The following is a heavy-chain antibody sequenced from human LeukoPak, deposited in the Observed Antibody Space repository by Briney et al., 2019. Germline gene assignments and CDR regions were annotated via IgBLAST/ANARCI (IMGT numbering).Heavy chain of an antibody. D-gene: IGHD3-10*01. J-gene: IGHJ5*02. V-gene: IGHV4-39*01. CDR1: GGSISSSSYY. CDR3: ARHEDYGSGSVWFDP. CDR2: IYYSGST. Sequence: PETLSLTCTVSGGSISSSSYYWGWIRQPPGKGLEWIGSIYYSGSTYYNPSLKSRVTISVGTSKNQFSLNLSSVTAADTAVYYCARHEDYGSGSVWFDPWGQGTLVTVSS.